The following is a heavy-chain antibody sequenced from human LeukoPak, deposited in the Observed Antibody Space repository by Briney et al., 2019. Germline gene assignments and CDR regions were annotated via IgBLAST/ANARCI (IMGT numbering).Heavy chain of an antibody. J-gene: IGHJ4*02. V-gene: IGHV1-46*01. D-gene: IGHD3-22*01. Sequence: RXAPGHGLXXVGIINPSGGSTSYAQKFQGRVTMTRDTSTSTVYMELSSLRSEDTAVYYCARVVVDSSQDYFDYWGQGTLVTVSS. CDR3: ARVVVDSSQDYFDY. CDR2: INPSGGST.